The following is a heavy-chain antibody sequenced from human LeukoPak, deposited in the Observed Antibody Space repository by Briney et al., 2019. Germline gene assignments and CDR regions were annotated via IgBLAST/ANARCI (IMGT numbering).Heavy chain of an antibody. D-gene: IGHD2-21*02. CDR1: GGSISSSNW. V-gene: IGHV4-4*02. CDR2: IYHSGST. Sequence: SETLSLTCAVSGGSISSSNWWSWVRQPPGKGLEWIGEIYHSGSTNYNPSLKSRVTISVDTSKNQFSLKLSSVTAADTAVYYCARDMVVTGPNQRAFDIWGQGTMVTVSS. CDR3: ARDMVVTGPNQRAFDI. J-gene: IGHJ3*02.